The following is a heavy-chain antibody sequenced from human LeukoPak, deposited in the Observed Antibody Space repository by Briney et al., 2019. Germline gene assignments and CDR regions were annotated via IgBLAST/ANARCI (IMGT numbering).Heavy chain of an antibody. V-gene: IGHV3-48*03. J-gene: IGHJ3*02. CDR1: GFTFSSYE. D-gene: IGHD3-10*01. CDR3: ARLRGGGVIIWGAFDI. Sequence: PGGSLRLSCAASGFTFSSYEMNWVRQAPGKGLEWGSYISSSGSTIYYADSVKGRFTISRDNAKNSLYLQMNSLRAEDTAVYYCARLRGGGVIIWGAFDIWGQGTMVTVSS. CDR2: ISSSGSTI.